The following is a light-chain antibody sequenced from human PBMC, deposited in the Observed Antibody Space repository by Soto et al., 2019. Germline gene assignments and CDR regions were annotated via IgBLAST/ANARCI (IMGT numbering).Light chain of an antibody. CDR3: QQDGSSPLYT. J-gene: IGKJ3*01. V-gene: IGKV3-20*01. CDR1: QTISSSF. Sequence: EIVLTQSPGTLSLSPGERATLSCRASQTISSSFLAWYQQKPGQAPRLLIYRASRRAPGIPDRFSGSGSWTDFTLTTCRLEPEDFAVSDCQQDGSSPLYTFGPGTKVEIK. CDR2: RAS.